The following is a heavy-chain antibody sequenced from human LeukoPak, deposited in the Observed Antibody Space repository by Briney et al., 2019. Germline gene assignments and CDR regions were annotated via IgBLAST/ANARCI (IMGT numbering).Heavy chain of an antibody. CDR2: IYYSGST. CDR1: GGSISSGGYY. D-gene: IGHD2-2*01. J-gene: IGHJ5*02. Sequence: SQTLSLTCTVSGGSISSGGYYWRWIRQDPGKGLEWIGYIYYSGSTYNNPSLKSRVIISVDTSKNQFSLKLSSVTAADTAVYYCARTTIVVVPAAKTSWFDPWGQGTLVTVSS. V-gene: IGHV4-31*03. CDR3: ARTTIVVVPAAKTSWFDP.